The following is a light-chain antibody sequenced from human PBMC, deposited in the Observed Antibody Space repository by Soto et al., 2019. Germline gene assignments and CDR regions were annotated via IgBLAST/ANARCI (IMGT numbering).Light chain of an antibody. J-gene: IGKJ5*01. Sequence: EIVLTQSPGTLSLSPGERASLSCRASQTVNRDYVTWYQQKPGQAPRLLICAASSGATGIPDRFSGSGSETDFTLTINRLEPEDFAVYYCQYYGNSRITFGQGTRLEIK. V-gene: IGKV3-20*01. CDR1: QTVNRDY. CDR2: AAS. CDR3: QYYGNSRIT.